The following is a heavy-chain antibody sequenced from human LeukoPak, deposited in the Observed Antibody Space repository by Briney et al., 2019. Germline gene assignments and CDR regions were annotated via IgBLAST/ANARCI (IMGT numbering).Heavy chain of an antibody. CDR3: ARAPLRYSGSYRGFDP. CDR1: GYSISSGYY. V-gene: IGHV4-31*03. Sequence: SETLSLTCTVSGYSISSGYYWSWIRQHPGKGLEWIGYIYYSGSTYYNPSLKSRVTISVDTSKNQFSLKLSSVTAADTAVYYCARAPLRYSGSYRGFDPWGQGTLVTVSS. CDR2: IYYSGST. J-gene: IGHJ5*02. D-gene: IGHD1-26*01.